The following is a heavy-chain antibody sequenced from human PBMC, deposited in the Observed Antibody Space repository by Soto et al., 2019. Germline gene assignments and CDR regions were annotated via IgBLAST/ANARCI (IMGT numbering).Heavy chain of an antibody. J-gene: IGHJ5*02. V-gene: IGHV3-33*01. Sequence: QPGGSLRLSCAASGFTFSSYGMHWVRQAPGKGLEWVAVIWYDGSNKYYADSVKGRFTISRDNSKNTLYLQMNSLRAEDTAVYYCARALSGGRWFDPWGQGTLVTVSS. CDR1: GFTFSSYG. CDR2: IWYDGSNK. D-gene: IGHD2-15*01. CDR3: ARALSGGRWFDP.